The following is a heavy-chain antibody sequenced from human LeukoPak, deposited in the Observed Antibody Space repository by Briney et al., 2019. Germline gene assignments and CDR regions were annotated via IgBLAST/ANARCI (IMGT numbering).Heavy chain of an antibody. CDR1: GGSVSSNSAA. J-gene: IGHJ4*02. D-gene: IGHD6-6*01. V-gene: IGHV6-1*01. CDR2: TYSRTKWYN. Sequence: SQTLSLTCTISGGSVSSNSAAWNWITQSPSRDLNGLGRTYSRTKWYNDYAVSVKSRITINPHTSKIQFSLQLNSVTPEDTAVYYCARGSSSSPFDYWGQGTLVTVSS. CDR3: ARGSSSSPFDY.